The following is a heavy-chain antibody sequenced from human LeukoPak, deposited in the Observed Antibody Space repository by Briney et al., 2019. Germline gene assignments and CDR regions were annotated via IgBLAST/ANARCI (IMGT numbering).Heavy chain of an antibody. J-gene: IGHJ4*02. D-gene: IGHD6-19*01. V-gene: IGHV1-46*01. CDR1: GYTFTSYY. CDR2: INPSGGST. CDR3: ARRGKEYSSGWFMDY. Sequence: ASVKVSCKASGYTFTSYYMHWVRQAPGQGLEWMGIINPSGGSTSYAQKFQGRVTMTRDTSTSTVYMELSSLRSEDTAVYYCARRGKEYSSGWFMDYWGQGTLVTVSS.